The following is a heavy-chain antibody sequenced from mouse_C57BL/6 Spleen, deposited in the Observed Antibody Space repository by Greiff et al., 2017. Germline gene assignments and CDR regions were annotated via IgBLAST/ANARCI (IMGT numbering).Heavy chain of an antibody. Sequence: EVQLQESGPGMVKPSQSLSLTCTVTGYSITSGYDWHWIRHFPGNKLEWMGYISYSGSTNYNPSLKSRISITHDTSKNHFFLKLNSVTTEDTATYYCARGGYDEAWFAYWGQGTLVTVSA. V-gene: IGHV3-1*01. J-gene: IGHJ3*01. CDR1: GYSITSGYD. CDR3: ARGGYDEAWFAY. D-gene: IGHD2-2*01. CDR2: ISYSGST.